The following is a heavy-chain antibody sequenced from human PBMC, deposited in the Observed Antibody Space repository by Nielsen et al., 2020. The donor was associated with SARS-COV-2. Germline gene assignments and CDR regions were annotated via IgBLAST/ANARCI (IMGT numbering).Heavy chain of an antibody. V-gene: IGHV3-23*01. Sequence: GESLKISCAASGFMFSTYAMSWVRQAPGKGLEWVSGISGTGGNTYYADAVKGRFTVSRDNSNNTLYLQMNGLNADDTAVYYCAKGTAYTRYFAFDVWGQGTVVTVSS. J-gene: IGHJ3*01. CDR1: GFMFSTYA. CDR3: AKGTAYTRYFAFDV. D-gene: IGHD3-9*01. CDR2: ISGTGGNT.